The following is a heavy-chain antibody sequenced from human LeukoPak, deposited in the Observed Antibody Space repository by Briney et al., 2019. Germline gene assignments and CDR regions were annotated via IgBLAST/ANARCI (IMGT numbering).Heavy chain of an antibody. CDR2: IYYSGST. J-gene: IGHJ4*02. CDR3: ARDLDPRLVFDY. D-gene: IGHD2-21*01. V-gene: IGHV4-39*07. Sequence: SETLSLTCTVSGGSISSSSYYWGWIRQPPGKGLEWIGSIYYSGSTYYNPSLKSRVTISVDTSKNQFSLKLSSVTAADAAVYYCARDLDPRLVFDYWGQGTLVTVSS. CDR1: GGSISSSSYY.